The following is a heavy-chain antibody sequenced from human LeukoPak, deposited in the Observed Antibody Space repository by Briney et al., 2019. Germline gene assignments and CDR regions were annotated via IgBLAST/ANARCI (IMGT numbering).Heavy chain of an antibody. CDR3: TTVSGYCSSTSCHPWVL. CDR1: GFTFSSYS. CDR2: IKSKTDGGTT. D-gene: IGHD2-2*03. V-gene: IGHV3-15*01. J-gene: IGHJ4*02. Sequence: GGSLRLSCAASGFTFSSYSMNWVRQAPGKGLEYIGRIKSKTDGGTTDYAVPVKGRFTISRDDSKNTLYLEMNSLKTEDTAVYYCTTVSGYCSSTSCHPWVLWGQGTLVTVSS.